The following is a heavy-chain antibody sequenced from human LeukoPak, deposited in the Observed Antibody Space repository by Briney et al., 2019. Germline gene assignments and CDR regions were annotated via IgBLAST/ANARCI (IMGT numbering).Heavy chain of an antibody. J-gene: IGHJ4*02. CDR1: GFTFSSYA. V-gene: IGHV3-30-3*01. CDR3: ARVTYYYDSSGYYSTPLYYFDY. Sequence: PGGSLRLSCAASGFTFSSYAMHWVRQAPGKGLEWVAVISYDGSNKYYADSVKGRFTISRDNSKNTLYLQMNSLRAEDTAVYYCARVTYYYDSSGYYSTPLYYFDYWGQGTLVTVSS. D-gene: IGHD3-22*01. CDR2: ISYDGSNK.